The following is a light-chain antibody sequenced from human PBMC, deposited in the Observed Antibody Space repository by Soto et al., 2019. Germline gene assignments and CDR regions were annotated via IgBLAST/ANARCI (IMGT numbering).Light chain of an antibody. V-gene: IGKV1-9*01. CDR1: QGISSY. CDR2: AAS. Sequence: DIQMTQSPSSLAASVGDRVTITCRASQGISSYLAWYQQTPGKAPKLLIYAASTLQSGVPSRFSGSGSGTEFTLTISSLQPEDFATYYCQQLNSHPLTFGGGTKVDIK. CDR3: QQLNSHPLT. J-gene: IGKJ4*01.